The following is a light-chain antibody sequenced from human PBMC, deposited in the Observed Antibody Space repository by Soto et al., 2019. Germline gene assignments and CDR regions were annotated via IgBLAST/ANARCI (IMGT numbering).Light chain of an antibody. V-gene: IGLV2-14*01. CDR1: SSDVGGYNY. J-gene: IGLJ2*01. CDR3: SSYTSSSTVV. CDR2: EVS. Sequence: QSALTQPASASGSPVQSITISCTGTSSDVGGYNYVSWYQQHPGKAPKLMIYEVSNRPSGVSNRFSGSKSGNTASLTISGLQAEDEADYYCSSYTSSSTVVFGGGTKLTVL.